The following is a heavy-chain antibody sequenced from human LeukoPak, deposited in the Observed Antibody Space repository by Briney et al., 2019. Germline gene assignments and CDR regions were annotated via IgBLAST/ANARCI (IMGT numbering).Heavy chain of an antibody. D-gene: IGHD6-19*01. CDR2: ISGSGGST. CDR3: AKDRQWLVRYYFDY. V-gene: IGHV3-23*01. Sequence: PGETLRLSCAVSGFTFSIYGMSWVRQAPGKGLEWVSGISGSGGSTYYADSVKGRFTISRDNSKNTLYLQMNSLRAEDTAVYYCAKDRQWLVRYYFDYWGQGTLVTVSS. J-gene: IGHJ4*02. CDR1: GFTFSIYG.